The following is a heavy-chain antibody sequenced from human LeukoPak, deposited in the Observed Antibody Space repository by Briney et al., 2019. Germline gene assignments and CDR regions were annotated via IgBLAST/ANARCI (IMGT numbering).Heavy chain of an antibody. CDR3: AKDAIDYDILTGIDY. CDR1: GFTFGSYG. Sequence: GGSLRLSCAASGFTFGSYGMHWVRQAPGKGLEGVAVISYDGSNKYYADSVKGRFTISRDNSKNTLYLQMNSLRAEDTAVYYCAKDAIDYDILTGIDYWGQGTLVTVSS. D-gene: IGHD3-9*01. V-gene: IGHV3-30*18. J-gene: IGHJ4*02. CDR2: ISYDGSNK.